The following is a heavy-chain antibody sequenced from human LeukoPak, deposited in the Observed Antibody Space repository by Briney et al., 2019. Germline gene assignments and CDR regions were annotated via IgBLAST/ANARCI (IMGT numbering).Heavy chain of an antibody. J-gene: IGHJ4*02. D-gene: IGHD3-10*01. Sequence: KPSETLSLTCAVYGGSFSGYYWSWIRQPPGKGLEWIAEINHSGSTNCNPSLKSRVTISLDTSKNQFSLKLTTVTAADTAVYYCARRSMVRGVACGKWGQGTLVSVSS. CDR3: ARRSMVRGVACGK. CDR1: GGSFSGYY. V-gene: IGHV4-34*01. CDR2: INHSGST.